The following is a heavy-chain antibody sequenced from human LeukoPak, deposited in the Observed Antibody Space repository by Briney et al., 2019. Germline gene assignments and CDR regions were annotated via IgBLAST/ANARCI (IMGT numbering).Heavy chain of an antibody. CDR3: ARVRTGMTNWFDP. CDR2: IWYDGSKK. CDR1: GLTFSNSD. D-gene: IGHD1-1*01. Sequence: GESLRLSCEASGLTFSNSDMHWVRQAPGKGPEWVAVIWYDGSKKFYPDSVKGRFSISRDNGKNSLHLQMSSLRAEDTAVYYCARVRTGMTNWFDPWGQGTLVTVSS. V-gene: IGHV3-33*01. J-gene: IGHJ5*02.